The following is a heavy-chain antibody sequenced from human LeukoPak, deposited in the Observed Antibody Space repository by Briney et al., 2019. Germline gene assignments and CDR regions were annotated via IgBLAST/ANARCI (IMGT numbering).Heavy chain of an antibody. Sequence: GESLRLSCAASGFTLSSYAMTWVRQAPGRGLEWVSSVDGGGGGTYYADTVKGRFTISRDNSKDTLYLQMNGLRAEDTAVYFCAKQSAGSAAWYSLHYDFWGQGTLVTVSS. CDR2: VDGGGGGT. D-gene: IGHD6-13*01. CDR3: AKQSAGSAAWYSLHYDF. V-gene: IGHV3-23*01. CDR1: GFTLSSYA. J-gene: IGHJ4*02.